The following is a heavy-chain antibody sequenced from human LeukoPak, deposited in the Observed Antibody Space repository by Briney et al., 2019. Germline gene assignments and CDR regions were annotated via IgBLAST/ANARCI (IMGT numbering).Heavy chain of an antibody. CDR3: ARVLLYGGNPTIDY. V-gene: IGHV1-18*01. CDR1: GYTFTSYG. CDR2: ISAYNGNT. J-gene: IGHJ4*02. Sequence: ASVKVSCKASGYTFTSYGISWVRQAPGQGLEWMGWISAYNGNTNYAQKFQGRVTMTRDTSTSTVYMELSSLRSEDTAVYYCARVLLYGGNPTIDYWGQGTLVTVSS. D-gene: IGHD4-23*01.